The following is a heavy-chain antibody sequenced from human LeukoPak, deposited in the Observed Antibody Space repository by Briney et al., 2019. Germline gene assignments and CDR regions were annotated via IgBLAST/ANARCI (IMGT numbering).Heavy chain of an antibody. D-gene: IGHD3-3*01. J-gene: IGHJ6*03. V-gene: IGHV3-23*01. CDR3: AKALDDFWSGSLGYYYYMDV. CDR1: GFTFSSYA. CDR2: ISGSGGST. Sequence: PGGSLRLSCAASGFTFSSYAMSWVRQAPGKGLEWVSAISGSGGSTYYADSVKGRFTISRDNSENTLYLQMNSLRAEDTAVYYCAKALDDFWSGSLGYYYYMDVWGKGTTVTVSS.